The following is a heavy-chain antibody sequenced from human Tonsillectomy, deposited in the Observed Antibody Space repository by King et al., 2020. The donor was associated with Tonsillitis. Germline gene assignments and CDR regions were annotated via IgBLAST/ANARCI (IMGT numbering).Heavy chain of an antibody. J-gene: IGHJ6*03. D-gene: IGHD6-6*01. CDR2: IYSGGNT. Sequence: VQLVESGGGFIQPGGSLRLSCAASGFTVSSNYMGWVRQAPGKGLEWVSLIYSGGNTYYADSVTGRFTISRDTSKNTLYLQINSLRAEDTAVYYCARVAATYSSSSLVYYYNYMDVWGKGTTVTVSS. CDR3: ARVAATYSSSSLVYYYNYMDV. V-gene: IGHV3-53*01. CDR1: GFTVSSNY.